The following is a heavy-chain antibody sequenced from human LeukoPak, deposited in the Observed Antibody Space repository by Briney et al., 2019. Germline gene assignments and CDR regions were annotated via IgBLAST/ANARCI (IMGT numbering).Heavy chain of an antibody. J-gene: IGHJ5*02. V-gene: IGHV4-34*01. Sequence: PSETLSLTCAVYGGSFSGYYWSWLRQPPGKGLEWIGEINHSGSTNYNPSLKSRVTISVDTSKNQFSLKLSSVTAADTAVYYGARAGMWNPSGETRFDPWGQGTLVSVSS. CDR3: ARAGMWNPSGETRFDP. D-gene: IGHD3-16*01. CDR1: GGSFSGYY. CDR2: INHSGST.